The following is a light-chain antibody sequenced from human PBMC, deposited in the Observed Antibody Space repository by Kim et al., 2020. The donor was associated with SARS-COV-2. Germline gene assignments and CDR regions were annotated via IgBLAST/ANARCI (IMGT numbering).Light chain of an antibody. CDR1: TSNIGSNT. J-gene: IGLJ2*01. V-gene: IGLV1-44*01. Sequence: ELTQPPSASGTPGQNIIISCSGRTSNIGSNTVTWYQQLPGTAPQLFIYSNNQRPSGVSDRFSASKSGTSASLAITGLQSDDEAEYYCAVWDDTLSGVAFGGGTQLTVL. CDR2: SNN. CDR3: AVWDDTLSGVA.